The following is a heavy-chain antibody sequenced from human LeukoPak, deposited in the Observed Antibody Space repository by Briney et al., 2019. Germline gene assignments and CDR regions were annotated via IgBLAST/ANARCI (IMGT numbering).Heavy chain of an antibody. CDR1: GFTFSSYS. CDR2: ISSSSSYI. J-gene: IGHJ4*02. Sequence: GGSLRLSCAASGFTFSSYSMNWVRQAPGKGLEWVSSISSSSSYIYYADSVKGRFTISRDNAKNSLYLQMNSLRAEDTAVYYWARDRRVDYYDSSGYYNPRAVDYWGQGTLVTVSS. V-gene: IGHV3-21*01. CDR3: ARDRRVDYYDSSGYYNPRAVDY. D-gene: IGHD3-22*01.